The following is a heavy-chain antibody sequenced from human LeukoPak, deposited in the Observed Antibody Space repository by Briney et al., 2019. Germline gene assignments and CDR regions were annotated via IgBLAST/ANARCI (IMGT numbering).Heavy chain of an antibody. V-gene: IGHV3-43*02. D-gene: IGHD3-22*01. J-gene: IGHJ3*02. CDR3: AKDTYYYDSSGPDI. CDR1: GFTFDGYA. Sequence: GGSLTLSCGPSGFTFDGYAMHWVRQAPGKGLEWVSLISGDGGSTYYTDSVKGRFNLSRDNSKNSLYLQMNSLRTEDTALYYCAKDTYYYDSSGPDIWGQGTMVTVSS. CDR2: ISGDGGST.